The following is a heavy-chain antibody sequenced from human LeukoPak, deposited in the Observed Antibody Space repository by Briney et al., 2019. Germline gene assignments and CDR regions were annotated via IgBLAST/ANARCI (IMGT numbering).Heavy chain of an antibody. CDR1: GGSFSGYY. J-gene: IGHJ5*02. Sequence: SETLSLTCAVYGGSFSGYYWSWIRQPPGKGLEWIGEINHSGSTNYNPSLKSRVTISVDTSKNQFSLKLGSVTAADTAVYYCARVLRSNYYDSSGYYYAWFDPWGQGTLVTVSS. CDR3: ARVLRSNYYDSSGYYYAWFDP. V-gene: IGHV4-34*01. D-gene: IGHD3-22*01. CDR2: INHSGST.